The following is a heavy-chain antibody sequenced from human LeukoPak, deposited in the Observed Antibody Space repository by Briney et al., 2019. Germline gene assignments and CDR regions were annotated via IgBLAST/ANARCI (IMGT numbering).Heavy chain of an antibody. CDR3: ARDSEYGATHSFYYYYMDV. J-gene: IGHJ6*03. CDR1: GYTFTGYY. Sequence: ASVKVSCKASGYTFTGYYMHWVRQAPGQGLEWMGWINPNSGDTSYAQKFQGRVTMTRDTSTSTAYMELNRLRSDDTAVYYCARDSEYGATHSFYYYYMDVWGKGTTVTVSS. V-gene: IGHV1-2*02. D-gene: IGHD4/OR15-4a*01. CDR2: INPNSGDT.